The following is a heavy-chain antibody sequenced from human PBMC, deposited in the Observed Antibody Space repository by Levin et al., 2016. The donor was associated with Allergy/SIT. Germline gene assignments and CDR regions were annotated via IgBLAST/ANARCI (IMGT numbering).Heavy chain of an antibody. CDR3: ARVSGNFGVVIGGPAYYYYGMDV. CDR2: ISSSSSTI. J-gene: IGHJ6*02. D-gene: IGHD3-3*01. CDR1: GFTFSSYS. Sequence: GESLKISCAASGFTFSSYSMNWVRQAPGKGLEWVSYISSSSSTIYYADSVKGRFTISRDNAKNSLYLQMNSLRAEDTAVYYCARVSGNFGVVIGGPAYYYYGMDVWGQGTTVTVSS. V-gene: IGHV3-48*01.